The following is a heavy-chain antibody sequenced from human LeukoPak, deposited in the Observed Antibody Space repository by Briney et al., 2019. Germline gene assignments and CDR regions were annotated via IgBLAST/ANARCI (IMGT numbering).Heavy chain of an antibody. CDR1: GFTFSSYA. J-gene: IGHJ5*02. D-gene: IGHD1-26*01. CDR3: AKGELRPPVGNWFDP. V-gene: IGHV3-30*04. CDR2: ISYDGSNK. Sequence: GGSLRLSCAASGFTFSSYAMHWVRQAPGKGLEGVTIISYDGSNKYYADSVKGRFTISRDNAKNSLYLQMNSLRAEDTALYYCAKGELRPPVGNWFDPWGQGTLVTVSS.